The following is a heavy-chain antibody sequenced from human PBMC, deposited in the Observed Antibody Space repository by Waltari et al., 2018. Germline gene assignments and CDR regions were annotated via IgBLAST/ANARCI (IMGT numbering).Heavy chain of an antibody. CDR3: ARQARRVRGEDAFDI. CDR2: IYYSGST. CDR1: GGSISSSSYY. D-gene: IGHD3-10*01. V-gene: IGHV4-39*01. J-gene: IGHJ3*02. Sequence: QLQLQESGPGLVKPSETLSLTCTVSGGSISSSSYYWGWIRQPPGKGLEWIGSIYYSGSTYYNPSLKSRVDISVDTSKNQFSLKLSFVTAADTAVYYCARQARRVRGEDAFDIWGQGTMVTVSS.